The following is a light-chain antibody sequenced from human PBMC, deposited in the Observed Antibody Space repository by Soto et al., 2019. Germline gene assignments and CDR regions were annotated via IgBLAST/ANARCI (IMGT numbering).Light chain of an antibody. Sequence: SSELTQPPSVSVAPGQTARITCGGNNIGRKSVHWYQQKPGQAPVLVVYEDSARPSGIPERFSGSNSGNTATLTVSRVEAGDEADYFCQVWDSTSPGVVFGGGTKLTVL. V-gene: IGLV3-21*02. CDR3: QVWDSTSPGVV. J-gene: IGLJ2*01. CDR2: EDS. CDR1: NIGRKS.